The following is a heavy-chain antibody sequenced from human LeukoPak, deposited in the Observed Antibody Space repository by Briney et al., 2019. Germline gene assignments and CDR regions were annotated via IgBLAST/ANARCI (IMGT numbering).Heavy chain of an antibody. CDR1: GFTFSTYE. CDR2: ISSSGTTI. V-gene: IGHV3-48*03. D-gene: IGHD5-18*01. J-gene: IGHJ3*02. Sequence: PGGSLRLSCAASGFTFSTYEMNWVRQAPGKGLEWLSYISSSGTTIYYADSVKGRFTISRDNAKNSLYLQMNSLRAEDTTVYYCARGGNYGYLWNAFDIWGQGTMVTVPS. CDR3: ARGGNYGYLWNAFDI.